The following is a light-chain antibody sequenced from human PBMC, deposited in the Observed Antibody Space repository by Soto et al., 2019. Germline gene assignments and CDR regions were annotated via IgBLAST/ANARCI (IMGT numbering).Light chain of an antibody. CDR2: AAS. CDR1: QSVSSSY. V-gene: IGKV3-20*01. CDR3: QQYSSSLALT. Sequence: EIALTQSPGTLSLSPGERATLSCRASQSVSSSYLAWYQQKPGQAPRLLIYAASSRATGIPDRFSGSGSGTDFTLTISRLESEDVSVYYCQQYSSSLALTFGQGTKLEIK. J-gene: IGKJ2*01.